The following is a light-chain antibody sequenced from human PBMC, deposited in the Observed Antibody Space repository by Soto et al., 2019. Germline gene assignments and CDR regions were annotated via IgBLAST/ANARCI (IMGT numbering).Light chain of an antibody. J-gene: IGKJ3*01. Sequence: DIQMTQSPSTLSASIGDRVTITCRASQSINNWLAWYQQKPGKAPKVLIYKASSLESGVTSRFRGSESGTEFTLDINSLQPDDFATYYCQQYDTYPFTFGPGTKVDIK. CDR3: QQYDTYPFT. V-gene: IGKV1-5*03. CDR2: KAS. CDR1: QSINNW.